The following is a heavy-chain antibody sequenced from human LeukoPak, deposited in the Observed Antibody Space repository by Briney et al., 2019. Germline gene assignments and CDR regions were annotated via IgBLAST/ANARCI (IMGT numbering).Heavy chain of an antibody. J-gene: IGHJ3*02. CDR2: IYYSGST. Sequence: SETLSLTCTVSGGSISSYYWSWIRQPPGEGLEWIGYIYYSGSTNYNPSLKSRVTISVDPSKNQFSLKLSSVTAADTAVYYCARDFDPYCSSTSCSYAFDIWGQGTMVTVSS. CDR3: ARDFDPYCSSTSCSYAFDI. V-gene: IGHV4-59*01. D-gene: IGHD2-2*01. CDR1: GGSISSYY.